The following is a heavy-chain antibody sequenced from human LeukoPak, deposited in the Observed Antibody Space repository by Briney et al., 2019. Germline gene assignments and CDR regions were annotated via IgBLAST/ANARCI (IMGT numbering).Heavy chain of an antibody. Sequence: SETLSLSCSVSGASISGGTYYWGWIRQPPGKGLEWIGSIYYTGSTYDNPSLKSRVTISVDTSKNQFSLKLSSVTAADTAVYYCARRGGSGRAFDYWGQGTLVTVSS. CDR2: IYYTGST. CDR3: ARRGGSGRAFDY. J-gene: IGHJ4*02. CDR1: GASISGGTYY. D-gene: IGHD1-26*01. V-gene: IGHV4-39*01.